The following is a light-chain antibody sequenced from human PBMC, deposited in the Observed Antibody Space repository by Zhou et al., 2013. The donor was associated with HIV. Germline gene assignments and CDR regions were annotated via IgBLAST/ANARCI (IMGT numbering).Light chain of an antibody. V-gene: IGKV1-5*03. J-gene: IGKJ2*01. CDR2: KAS. Sequence: DIQVTQSPSFLSASIGDRVTITCRASQSISSWLAWYQQKPGKAPNLLIYKASSLESGVPLRFSGSGSGTEFTLTIASLQPDDFATYYCQHYNTYSPGRYTFGQGTKLEIK. CDR1: QSISSW. CDR3: QHYNTYSPGRYT.